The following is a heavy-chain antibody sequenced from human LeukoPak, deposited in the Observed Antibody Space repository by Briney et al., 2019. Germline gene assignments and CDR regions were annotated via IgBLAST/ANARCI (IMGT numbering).Heavy chain of an antibody. CDR2: IDNDGYGI. CDR1: GFMFSGYW. Sequence: GGSLTLSCAASGFMFSGYWMHCVRHGREEGRELVSRIDNDGYGIIYAESVKGRFTTSRDDANNTLYLQMSSLRVEDTAVYYCATGGGWEPSSGVVTHVDVWGKGTTVTVSS. J-gene: IGHJ6*04. D-gene: IGHD3-3*01. V-gene: IGHV3-74*01. CDR3: ATGGGWEPSSGVVTHVDV.